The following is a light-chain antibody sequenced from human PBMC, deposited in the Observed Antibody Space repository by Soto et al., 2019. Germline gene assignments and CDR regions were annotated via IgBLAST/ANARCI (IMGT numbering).Light chain of an antibody. V-gene: IGLV3-25*02. J-gene: IGLJ1*01. CDR3: QSADNSGTYYV. Sequence: SYELTQSTSVSSTPGQTARITCSGDALPTQYVYWYQQKPGQAPRLIIYKDNQRPSEIPERFSASSSGTLATLTISGIQAEDEADFYCQSADNSGTYYVFGTGTKVAVL. CDR1: ALPTQY. CDR2: KDN.